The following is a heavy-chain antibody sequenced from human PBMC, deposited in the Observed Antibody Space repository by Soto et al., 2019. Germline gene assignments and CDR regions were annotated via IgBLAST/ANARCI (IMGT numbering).Heavy chain of an antibody. CDR3: AKDGRGYCSGGSCYSLWFDP. D-gene: IGHD2-15*01. J-gene: IGHJ5*02. CDR1: GFTFSSYA. V-gene: IGHV3-23*01. Sequence: GGSLRLSCAASGFTFSSYAMSWVRQAPGKGLEWVSAISGSGGSTYYADSVKGRFTISRDNSKNTRYLQMNSLRAEDTAVYYCAKDGRGYCSGGSCYSLWFDPWGQGTLVTVSS. CDR2: ISGSGGST.